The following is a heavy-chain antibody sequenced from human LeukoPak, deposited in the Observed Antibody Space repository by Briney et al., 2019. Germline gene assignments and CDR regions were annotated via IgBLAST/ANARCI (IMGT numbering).Heavy chain of an antibody. J-gene: IGHJ4*02. CDR1: GYALTELS. CDR2: LDPEDGKT. D-gene: IGHD3-16*01. Sequence: ASVKVSCKVSGYALTELSMHWVRQTPGTGLEWMGVLDPEDGKTTYAQKFQGRVTMTEDTATDTAYMELTNLRSEDTAVYFCTSRLLILLWTKDFWGQGTLVTVSS. V-gene: IGHV1-24*01. CDR3: TSRLLILLWTKDF.